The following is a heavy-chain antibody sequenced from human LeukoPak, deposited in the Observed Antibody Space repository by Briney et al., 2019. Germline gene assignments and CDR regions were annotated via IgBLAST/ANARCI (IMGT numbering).Heavy chain of an antibody. CDR3: ARRGTGGSYNFDY. CDR2: IKPDGGEK. J-gene: IGHJ4*02. D-gene: IGHD1-26*01. V-gene: IGHV3-7*01. CDR1: GFTFSSYW. Sequence: SGGSLRLSCAASGFTFSSYWMSWVRQAPGKGLEWVANIKPDGGEKYYVDSVKGRFTISRDNAKNSLYLQMNSLRAEDTAVYYCARRGTGGSYNFDYWGQGTLVTVSS.